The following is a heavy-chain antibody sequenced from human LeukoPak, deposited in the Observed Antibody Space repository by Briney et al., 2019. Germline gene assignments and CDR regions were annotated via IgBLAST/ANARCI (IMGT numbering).Heavy chain of an antibody. J-gene: IGHJ5*02. CDR3: ARVPVLLWFGELFSRYNWFDP. D-gene: IGHD3-10*01. Sequence: PSETLSLTCTVSGDSISNYYWNWIRQPPGKGLQWIGYIYYSGRTNYMPSLKSRVTISVDTSTNQFSLKLSSVTAADTAVYYCARVPVLLWFGELFSRYNWFDPWGQGTLVTVSS. CDR2: IYYSGRT. CDR1: GDSISNYY. V-gene: IGHV4-59*01.